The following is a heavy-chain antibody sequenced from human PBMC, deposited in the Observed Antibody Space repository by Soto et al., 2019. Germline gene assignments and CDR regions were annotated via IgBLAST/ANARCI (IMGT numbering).Heavy chain of an antibody. Sequence: PGESLKISCKGSGYSFTDYWIGWVRQMPGKGLEWRGIIYPGDSDTRYSPSFQGQVTISADKSINTAYLQWNSLKASGTAMYYCARHGRYCSGGTCYSMYYFDYWGQGTLVTVSS. V-gene: IGHV5-51*01. CDR2: IYPGDSDT. CDR3: ARHGRYCSGGTCYSMYYFDY. CDR1: GYSFTDYW. D-gene: IGHD2-15*01. J-gene: IGHJ4*02.